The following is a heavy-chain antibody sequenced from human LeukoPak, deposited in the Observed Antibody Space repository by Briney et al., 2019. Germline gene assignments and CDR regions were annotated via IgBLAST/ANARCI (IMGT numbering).Heavy chain of an antibody. V-gene: IGHV3-11*05. CDR2: ISSNSKYT. D-gene: IGHD2-8*01. CDR1: GFMFSDYF. Sequence: GGSRRLSCAGSGFMFSDYFMSWIRQAPGKELEWISYISSNSKYTKYADSVKGRFTISRDNAKKSLYLQMNSLRAEDTAVYYCARDNGNKYYFDYWGQGTLVTVSS. J-gene: IGHJ4*02. CDR3: ARDNGNKYYFDY.